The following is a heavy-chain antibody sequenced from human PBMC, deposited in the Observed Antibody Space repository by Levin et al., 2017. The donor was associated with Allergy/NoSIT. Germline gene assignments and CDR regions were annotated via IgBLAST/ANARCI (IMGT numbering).Heavy chain of an antibody. D-gene: IGHD3-10*01. V-gene: IGHV3-33*01. J-gene: IGHJ4*02. CDR2: LWDDGSNK. CDR1: GFTFSNYG. CDR3: ARGLRVRGVITYPDY. Sequence: SGGSLRLSCAASGFTFSNYGMHWVRQAPGKGLEWVAVLWDDGSNKFYADSVRGRFTISRDNSKNTVFLQMSSLRAEDTAVYYCARGLRVRGVITYPDYWGQGTLVSVSP.